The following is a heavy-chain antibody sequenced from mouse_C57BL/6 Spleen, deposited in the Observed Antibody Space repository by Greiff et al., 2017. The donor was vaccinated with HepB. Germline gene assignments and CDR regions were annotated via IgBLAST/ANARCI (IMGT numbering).Heavy chain of an antibody. CDR2: ISSGSSTN. D-gene: IGHD2-5*01. Sequence: EVQLQESGGGLVKPGGSLKLSCAASGFTFSDYGMHWVRQAPEKGLEWVAYISSGSSTNYYADTVKGRFTITRDNAKNTLFLQMTSLRSEDTAMYYCARKAYYSNYESAMDYGCQGTSVTVSS. CDR1: GFTFSDYG. J-gene: IGHJ4*01. CDR3: ARKAYYSNYESAMDY. V-gene: IGHV5-17*01.